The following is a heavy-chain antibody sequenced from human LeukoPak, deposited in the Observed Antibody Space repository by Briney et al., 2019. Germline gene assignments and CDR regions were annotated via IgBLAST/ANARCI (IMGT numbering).Heavy chain of an antibody. CDR2: IYYSGST. CDR1: GGSISSYY. V-gene: IGHV4-39*01. Sequence: KPSETLSLTCTVSGGSISSYYWGWIRQPPGKGLEWIGSIYYSGSTYYNPSLKSRVTISVDTSKNQFSLKLSSVTAADTAVYYCASFDILTGYYPQPWGQGTLVTVSS. CDR3: ASFDILTGYYPQP. J-gene: IGHJ4*02. D-gene: IGHD3-9*01.